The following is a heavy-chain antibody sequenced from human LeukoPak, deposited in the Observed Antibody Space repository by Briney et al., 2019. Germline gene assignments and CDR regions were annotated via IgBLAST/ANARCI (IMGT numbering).Heavy chain of an antibody. D-gene: IGHD6-13*01. CDR1: GFTFSSYA. Sequence: GGSLRLSCSASGFTFSSYAMHWVRQAPGKGLEYVSAISSNGGSTYYADSVKGRFTISRDNSKNTLYLQMSSLRAEDTAVYYCAKGRHSSSWYHPFDYRGQGTLVTVSS. J-gene: IGHJ4*02. CDR3: AKGRHSSSWYHPFDY. V-gene: IGHV3-64D*06. CDR2: ISSNGGST.